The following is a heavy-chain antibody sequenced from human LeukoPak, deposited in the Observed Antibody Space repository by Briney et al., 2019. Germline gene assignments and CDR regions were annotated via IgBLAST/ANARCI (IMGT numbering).Heavy chain of an antibody. J-gene: IGHJ6*02. CDR3: ARDSSWPNYYYYYGMDV. V-gene: IGHV3-21*01. Sequence: GGSLRLSCAASGFTFSSYSMNWVRQAPGKGLEWVSSISSSSSYIYYADSVKGRFTISRDNAKNSLYLQMNSLRAEDTAVYYCARDSSWPNYYYYYGMDVWGQGPRSPSP. D-gene: IGHD6-13*01. CDR2: ISSSSSYI. CDR1: GFTFSSYS.